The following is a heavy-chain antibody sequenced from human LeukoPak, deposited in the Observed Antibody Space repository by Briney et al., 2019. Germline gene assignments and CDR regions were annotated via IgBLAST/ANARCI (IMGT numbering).Heavy chain of an antibody. CDR3: ARDPQMMIVVVNNAFDI. Sequence: PGGSLRLSCAASGFTFSSYSMNWVRQAPGKGLEWVSSISSSSSYIYYADSVKGRFTISRDNAKNSLYLQMNSLRAEDTAVYYCARDPQMMIVVVNNAFDIWGQGTMVTVSS. CDR1: GFTFSSYS. V-gene: IGHV3-21*01. D-gene: IGHD3-22*01. CDR2: ISSSSSYI. J-gene: IGHJ3*02.